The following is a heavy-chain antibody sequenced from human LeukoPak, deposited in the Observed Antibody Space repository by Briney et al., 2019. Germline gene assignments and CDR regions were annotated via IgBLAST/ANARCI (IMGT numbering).Heavy chain of an antibody. J-gene: IGHJ4*02. CDR2: IGISSGNI. V-gene: IGHV3-48*01. CDR1: GFRFSDYS. D-gene: IGHD5-24*01. CDR3: ARDYKYAFDN. Sequence: GGSLRLSCAASGFRFSDYSMNWVRQAPGKGLEWISYIGISSGNINYADSVKGRFTISRDKAKNSLYLKMNSVRVEDTDVYYCARDYKYAFDNWGQGTLVTVSS.